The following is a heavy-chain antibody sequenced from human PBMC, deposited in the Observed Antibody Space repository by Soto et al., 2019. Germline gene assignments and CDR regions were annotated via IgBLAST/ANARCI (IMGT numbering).Heavy chain of an antibody. CDR2: IRSKAYGGTT. J-gene: IGHJ4*02. Sequence: PGGSLRLSCTASGFTFGDYAMSWVRQAPGKGLEWVGLIRSKAYGGTTEYAASVKGRFTISRADSKSIAYLQMNSLRTEDTAVYYCSTGVWRFHYWRQGTLVTVSS. CDR1: GFTFGDYA. V-gene: IGHV3-49*04. CDR3: STGVWRFHY. D-gene: IGHD7-27*01.